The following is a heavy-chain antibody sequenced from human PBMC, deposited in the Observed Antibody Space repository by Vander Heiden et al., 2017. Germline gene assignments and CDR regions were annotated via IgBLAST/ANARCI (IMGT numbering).Heavy chain of an antibody. CDR2: INHSGST. J-gene: IGHJ6*02. V-gene: IGHV4-34*01. Sequence: QVQLQQWGAGLLKPSETLSLTCAVYGGSFSGYSWSGIRQPPGKGLEWIGEINHSGSTNYNPSLKSRVTISVDTSKNQFSLKLSSVTAADTAVYYCARGGTIVVVPAATLYYYGMDVWGQGTTVTVSS. CDR1: GGSFSGYS. CDR3: ARGGTIVVVPAATLYYYGMDV. D-gene: IGHD2-2*01.